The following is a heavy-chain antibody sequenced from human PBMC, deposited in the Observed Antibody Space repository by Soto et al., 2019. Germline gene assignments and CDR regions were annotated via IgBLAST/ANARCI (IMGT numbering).Heavy chain of an antibody. V-gene: IGHV4-31*03. D-gene: IGHD3-10*01. CDR2: IYYSGST. CDR1: GGSISSGGYY. CDR3: ARVKKGSESYCFDY. J-gene: IGHJ4*02. Sequence: SETLSLTCTVSGGSISSGGYYWSWIRQHPGKGLEWIGYIYYSGSTYYNPSLKSRVTISVDTSKNQFSLKLSSVTAADTAVYYCARVKKGSESYCFDYWGQGTLVTVSS.